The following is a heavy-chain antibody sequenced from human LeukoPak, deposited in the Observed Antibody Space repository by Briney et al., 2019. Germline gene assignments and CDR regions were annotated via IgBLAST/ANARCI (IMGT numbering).Heavy chain of an antibody. CDR1: GFTFSNYA. V-gene: IGHV3-66*01. CDR2: IYSGGST. Sequence: GGSLRLSCAASGFTFSNYAMSWVRQAPGKGLEWVSVIYSGGSTYYTDSVKGRFTISRDNSKNTLYLQMNSLRAEDTAVYYCARGPQGKSGSPPYYFDYWGQGTLVTVSS. CDR3: ARGPQGKSGSPPYYFDY. J-gene: IGHJ4*02. D-gene: IGHD1-26*01.